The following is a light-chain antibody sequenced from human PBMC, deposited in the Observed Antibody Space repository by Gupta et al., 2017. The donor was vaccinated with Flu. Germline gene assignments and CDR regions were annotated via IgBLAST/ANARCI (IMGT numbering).Light chain of an antibody. CDR1: SSDVGGYNY. V-gene: IGLV2-14*01. CDR3: SSYTSSSSYV. J-gene: IGLJ1*01. Sequence: SALTQPASVSGSPGQSITISCTGTSSDVGGYNYVSWYQQHPGKAPKLMIYEVSNRPSGVSNRFSGAKSGNTASLTISGRQDEDEADYYRSSYTSSSSYVFGTGTKVTVL. CDR2: EVS.